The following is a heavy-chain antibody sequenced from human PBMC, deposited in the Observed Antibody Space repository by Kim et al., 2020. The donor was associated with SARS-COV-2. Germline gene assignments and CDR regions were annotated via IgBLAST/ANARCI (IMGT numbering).Heavy chain of an antibody. CDR2: INTNTGNP. CDR3: ARSSLRFLEWLRNYYYYYGMDV. J-gene: IGHJ6*02. Sequence: ASVKVSCKASGYTFTSYAMNWVRQAPGQGLEWMGWINTNTGNPTYAQGFTGRFVFSLDTSVSTAYLQISSLKAEDTAVYYCARSSLRFLEWLRNYYYYYGMDVWGQGTTVTVSS. CDR1: GYTFTSYA. V-gene: IGHV7-4-1*02. D-gene: IGHD3-3*01.